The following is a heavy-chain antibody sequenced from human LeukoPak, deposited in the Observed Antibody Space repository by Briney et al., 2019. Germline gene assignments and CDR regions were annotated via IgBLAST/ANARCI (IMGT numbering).Heavy chain of an antibody. CDR1: GFTFSLYD. CDR2: IWYDGSNK. V-gene: IGHV3-33*03. J-gene: IGHJ4*02. Sequence: GGSLRLSCAASGFTFSLYDMHWVRQAPGKGLEWVAVIWYDGSNKYYADSVKGRFTISRDNPKNTLYLQMNSLRTEDTAVYYCAQDRGGEQQLIQGFAYWGQGTLVTVSS. CDR3: AQDRGGEQQLIQGFAY. D-gene: IGHD6-13*01.